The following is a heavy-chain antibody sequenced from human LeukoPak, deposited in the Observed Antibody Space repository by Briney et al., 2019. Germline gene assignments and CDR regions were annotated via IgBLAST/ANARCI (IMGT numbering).Heavy chain of an antibody. Sequence: GGSLRLSCAASGFTFSSYGMHWVRQAPRKGLEWVAVISYDGSNKYYADSVKGRFTISRDNSKNTLYLQMNSLRAEDTAVYYCAKEGGSRYYYYGMDVWGQGTTVTVSS. CDR3: AKEGGSRYYYYGMDV. J-gene: IGHJ6*02. D-gene: IGHD1-26*01. V-gene: IGHV3-30*18. CDR2: ISYDGSNK. CDR1: GFTFSSYG.